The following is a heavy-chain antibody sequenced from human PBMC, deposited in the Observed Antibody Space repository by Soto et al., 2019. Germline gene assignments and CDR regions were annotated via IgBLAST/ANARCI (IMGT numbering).Heavy chain of an antibody. V-gene: IGHV3-15*01. J-gene: IGHJ6*02. CDR2: IKSKTDGGTT. CDR3: TTDHSGVQIWSHYYYYYGMGV. CDR1: GFSFSNAC. D-gene: IGHD5-18*01. Sequence: XESLRLSCASCGFSFSNACMSWVRQAPGKGLEWVGRIKSKTDGGTTDYAAPVKGRFTISRDDSKNTLYLQMNSLKTEDTAVYYCTTDHSGVQIWSHYYYYYGMGVWGQGTTVTVSS.